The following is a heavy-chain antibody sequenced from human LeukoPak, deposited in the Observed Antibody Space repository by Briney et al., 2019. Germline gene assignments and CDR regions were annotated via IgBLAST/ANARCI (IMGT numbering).Heavy chain of an antibody. CDR3: ARVQGNIPNYYYGIDV. J-gene: IGHJ6*02. CDR1: GYTFTSYY. CDR2: INPSGGST. D-gene: IGHD2/OR15-2a*01. V-gene: IGHV1-46*01. Sequence: ASVKVSCKASGYTFTSYYMHWVRQAPGQGLEWMGIINPSGGSTSYAQKFQGRVTMTRDTSTSTVYMELSSLRSEDTAVYYCARVQGNIPNYYYGIDVWGQGTTVTVSS.